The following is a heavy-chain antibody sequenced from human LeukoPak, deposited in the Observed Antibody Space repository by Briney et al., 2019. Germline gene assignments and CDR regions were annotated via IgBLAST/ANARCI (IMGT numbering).Heavy chain of an antibody. CDR2: IYYSGST. CDR3: ARVIAARDNHNWFDP. Sequence: SETLSLTCTVSGGSISSYYWSWIRQPPGKGLEWIGYIYYSGSTNYNPSLKSRVTISVDTSKNQFSLKLSSVTAADTAVYYCARVIAARDNHNWFDPWGQGTLVTVSS. V-gene: IGHV4-59*01. D-gene: IGHD6-6*01. J-gene: IGHJ5*02. CDR1: GGSISSYY.